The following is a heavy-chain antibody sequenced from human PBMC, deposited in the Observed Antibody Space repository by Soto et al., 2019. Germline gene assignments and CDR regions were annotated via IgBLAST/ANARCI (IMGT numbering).Heavy chain of an antibody. V-gene: IGHV3-49*03. CDR1: GFTFGDYA. Sequence: PGGSLRLSCTASGFTFGDYAMSWFRQAPGKGLEWVGFIRSKAYGGTTEYAASVKGRFTISRDDSKSIAYLQMNSLKTEDTAVYYFTREYSGYDPLRYYGMDVWGQGTTVTSP. D-gene: IGHD5-12*01. CDR2: IRSKAYGGTT. CDR3: TREYSGYDPLRYYGMDV. J-gene: IGHJ6*02.